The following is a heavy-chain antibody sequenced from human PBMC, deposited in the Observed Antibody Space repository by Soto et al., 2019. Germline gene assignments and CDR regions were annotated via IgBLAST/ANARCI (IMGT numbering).Heavy chain of an antibody. CDR2: IYYSGST. J-gene: IGHJ4*02. Sequence: PSETLSLTCTVSGGSISSYYWSWIRQPPGKGLEWIGYIYYSGSTNYNPSLKSRVTISVDTSKNQFSLKLSSVTAADTAVYYCARLDPGGLDYWGQGTLVTVSS. V-gene: IGHV4-59*08. D-gene: IGHD2-8*02. CDR1: GGSISSYY. CDR3: ARLDPGGLDY.